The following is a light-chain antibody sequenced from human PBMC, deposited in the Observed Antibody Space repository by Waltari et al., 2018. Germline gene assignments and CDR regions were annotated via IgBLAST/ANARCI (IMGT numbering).Light chain of an antibody. V-gene: IGKV4-1*01. J-gene: IGKJ4*01. CDR2: WAS. CDR3: QQYNNWPS. Sequence: DFVMTQSPDSLAVSLGERVTINCKASQSVLYSPNNKNYLAWYQQKPGQPPKLLIYWASTRESGVPDRFSGSGSGTDFTLTISSLQSEDFAVYYCQQYNNWPSFGGGTKVEIK. CDR1: QSVLYSPNNKNY.